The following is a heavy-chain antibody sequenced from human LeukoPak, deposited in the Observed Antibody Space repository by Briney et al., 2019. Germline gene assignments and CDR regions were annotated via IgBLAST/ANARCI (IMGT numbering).Heavy chain of an antibody. D-gene: IGHD2-15*01. V-gene: IGHV3-73*01. CDR3: TRDRGTYNWFDP. CDR1: GFTFSGSA. Sequence: GESLKISCAASGFTFSGSAVHWVRQSSGKGLEWVGHIDKKDNLYATAYAESVKGRFTISRDDSKDTAFLHMDSLKTEDTALYYCTRDRGTYNWFDPWGQGTLVTVSS. J-gene: IGHJ5*02. CDR2: IDKKDNLYAT.